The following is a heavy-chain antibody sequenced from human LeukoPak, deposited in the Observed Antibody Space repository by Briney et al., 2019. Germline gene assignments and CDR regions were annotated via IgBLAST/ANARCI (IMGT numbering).Heavy chain of an antibody. CDR3: ARESWFGSGSYYSH. CDR2: IHPVSGDT. J-gene: IGHJ4*02. CDR1: GYDFNTYY. V-gene: IGHV1-2*02. Sequence: GASVTVSFKASGYDFNTYYIHWVRQAPGQGLEWLGWIHPVSGDTNYAQQFQGRVTLTRGTSITTLYMDLSSLRSDDTALYFCARESWFGSGSYYSHWGQGILVTVSS. D-gene: IGHD3-10*01.